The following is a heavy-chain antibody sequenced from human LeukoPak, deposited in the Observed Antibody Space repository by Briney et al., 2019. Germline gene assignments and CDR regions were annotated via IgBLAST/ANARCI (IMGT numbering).Heavy chain of an antibody. Sequence: GASVKVSCKASGYTFTSYAMNWVRQAPGQGLEWMGWINTNTGNPTYAQGFTGRFVFSLDTSVSTAYLQISSLKAEDTAVYYCARGLYCSSTSCYAKAEGNYYYYYMDVWGKGTTVTVSS. CDR1: GYTFTSYA. CDR3: ARGLYCSSTSCYAKAEGNYYYYYMDV. J-gene: IGHJ6*03. V-gene: IGHV7-4-1*02. D-gene: IGHD2-2*01. CDR2: INTNTGNP.